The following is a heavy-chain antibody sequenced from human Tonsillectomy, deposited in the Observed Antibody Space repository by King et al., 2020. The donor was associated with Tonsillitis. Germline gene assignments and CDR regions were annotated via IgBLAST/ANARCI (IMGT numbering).Heavy chain of an antibody. Sequence: QVQLVESGGGVVQPGRSLRLSCAASGFTFSSYAMHWVRQAPGKGLEGVAVISYDGSNKYYADSVKGRFTISRDNSKNTLYLQMNSLRAEDTAVYYCARGQYSSSWLHFDYWGRGTLVTVSS. J-gene: IGHJ4*02. D-gene: IGHD6-13*01. CDR1: GFTFSSYA. CDR3: ARGQYSSSWLHFDY. CDR2: ISYDGSNK. V-gene: IGHV3-30*04.